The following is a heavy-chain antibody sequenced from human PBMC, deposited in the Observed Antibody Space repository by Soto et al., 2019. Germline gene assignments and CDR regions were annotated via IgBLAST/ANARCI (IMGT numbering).Heavy chain of an antibody. CDR2: ISSSGSTI. J-gene: IGHJ6*02. D-gene: IGHD3-22*01. V-gene: IGHV3-11*01. CDR1: GFTFSDYY. CDR3: ARLDGNSYDSSGYYYYYYGMDV. Sequence: QVQLVESGGGLVKPGGSLRLSCAASGFTFSDYYMSWIRQAPGKGLEWVSYISSSGSTIYYAASVKGRFTISRDNAKNSLYLKRNSLRAEDTAVYYCARLDGNSYDSSGYYYYYYGMDVWGQGTTVTVSS.